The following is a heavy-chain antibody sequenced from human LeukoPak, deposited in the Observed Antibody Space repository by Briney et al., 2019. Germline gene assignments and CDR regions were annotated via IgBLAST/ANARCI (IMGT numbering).Heavy chain of an antibody. D-gene: IGHD6-13*01. J-gene: IGHJ4*02. CDR2: IYHSGST. V-gene: IGHV4-4*02. CDR3: ARVSAAAGTGDDY. CDR1: GGSISSSNW. Sequence: SGTLSLTCAASGGSISSSNWWSWVRQPPGKGLEWIGEIYHSGSTNYNPSLKSRVTISVDKSKNQFSLKLSSVTAADTAVYYCARVSAAAGTGDDYWGQGTLVTVSS.